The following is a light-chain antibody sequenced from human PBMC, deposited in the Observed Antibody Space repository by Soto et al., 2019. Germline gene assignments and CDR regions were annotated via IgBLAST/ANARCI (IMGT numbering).Light chain of an antibody. J-gene: IGKJ1*01. Sequence: DIQMTQSPSTLSAFVGDRVTITCRASQNIRGWLAWYQQRPGKAPDLLIFEASRLEGGVPSRFSGSGSGTEFTLTIDRLQTDDFATYYCQQYNSYLWTFGQGTKVDIK. CDR1: QNIRGW. CDR3: QQYNSYLWT. CDR2: EAS. V-gene: IGKV1-5*01.